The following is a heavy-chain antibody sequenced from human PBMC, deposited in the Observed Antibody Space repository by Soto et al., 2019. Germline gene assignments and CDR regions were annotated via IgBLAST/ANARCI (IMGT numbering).Heavy chain of an antibody. Sequence: PGESLKISCKGSGYSFTSYWIGWVRQMPGKCLEWMGIIYPGDSDTRYSPSFQGQVTISADKSISTAYLQWSSLKASDTAMYYCARRSGPDTAMVMGYYYGMDVWGQGTTVTVSS. CDR1: GYSFTSYW. V-gene: IGHV5-51*01. D-gene: IGHD5-18*01. CDR3: ARRSGPDTAMVMGYYYGMDV. CDR2: IYPGDSDT. J-gene: IGHJ6*02.